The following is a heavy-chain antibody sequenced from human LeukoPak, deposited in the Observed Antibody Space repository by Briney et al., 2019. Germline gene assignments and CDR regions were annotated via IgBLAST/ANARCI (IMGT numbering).Heavy chain of an antibody. CDR1: GGTFSSYA. CDR2: IIPIFGTA. CDR3: ASQCYGDHLSDY. Sequence: ASVKVSCKASGGTFSSYAISWVRQAPGKVLEWMGGIIPIFGTANYAQKFQGRVTITADESTSTAYMELSSLRSEDTAVYYCASQCYGDHLSDYWGQGTLVTVSS. D-gene: IGHD4-17*01. J-gene: IGHJ4*02. V-gene: IGHV1-69*01.